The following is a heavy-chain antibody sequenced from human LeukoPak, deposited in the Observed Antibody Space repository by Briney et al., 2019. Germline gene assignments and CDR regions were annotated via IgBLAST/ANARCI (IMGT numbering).Heavy chain of an antibody. D-gene: IGHD5-18*01. CDR2: ISGPGSTT. Sequence: GGSLRLSCAASGFTFKNYALSWVRQAPGKGLVWVSTISGPGSTTYYADSVEGRFTISRDDSKNNFFLQMSSLRVDDTAVYYCAKVRGGFTYGGYFDHWGQGALVTVSS. CDR3: AKVRGGFTYGGYFDH. CDR1: GFTFKNYA. J-gene: IGHJ4*02. V-gene: IGHV3-23*01.